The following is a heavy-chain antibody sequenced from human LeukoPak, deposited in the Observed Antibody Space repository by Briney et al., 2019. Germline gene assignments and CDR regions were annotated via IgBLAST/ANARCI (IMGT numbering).Heavy chain of an antibody. CDR1: GGSINTYY. V-gene: IGHV4-59*01. CDR2: IYYSGST. J-gene: IGHJ6*03. D-gene: IGHD3-9*01. Sequence: EPSETLSLTCTVSGGSINTYYWSWIRQPPGKGLEWVGYIYYSGSTNYNPSLKSRVTLSMDTSKNQFCLRLSSVTAADTAVYYCARGALRYFDWLKKDYYYMDVWGKGTTVTISS. CDR3: ARGALRYFDWLKKDYYYMDV.